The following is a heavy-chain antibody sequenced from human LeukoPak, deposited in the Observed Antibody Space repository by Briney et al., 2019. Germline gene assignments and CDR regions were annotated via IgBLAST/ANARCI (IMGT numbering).Heavy chain of an antibody. CDR1: GFTFSIYA. V-gene: IGHV3-23*01. CDR3: ARYCGGGSCFLNYYGMDV. Sequence: PGGSLRLSCAASGFTFSIYAMTWVRQAPGKGLEWVSAISGNSRDTHYIDSVKGRFTISRDNSKNTLYLQMNSLRADDTAVYYCARYCGGGSCFLNYYGMDVWGQGTTVTVSS. D-gene: IGHD2-15*01. J-gene: IGHJ6*02. CDR2: ISGNSRDT.